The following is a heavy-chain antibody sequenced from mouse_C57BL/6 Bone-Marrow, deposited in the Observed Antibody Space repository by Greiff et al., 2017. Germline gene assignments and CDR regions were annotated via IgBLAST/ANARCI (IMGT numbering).Heavy chain of an antibody. CDR2: INPSNGGT. Sequence: QVHVKQPGTELVKPGASVKLSCKASGYTFTSYWMHWVKQRPGQGLEWIGNINPSNGGTNYNEKFKSKATLTVDKSSSTAYMQLSSLTSEDSAVYYCAREVLRGAMDYWGQGTSVTVSS. J-gene: IGHJ4*01. V-gene: IGHV1-53*01. D-gene: IGHD1-1*01. CDR3: AREVLRGAMDY. CDR1: GYTFTSYW.